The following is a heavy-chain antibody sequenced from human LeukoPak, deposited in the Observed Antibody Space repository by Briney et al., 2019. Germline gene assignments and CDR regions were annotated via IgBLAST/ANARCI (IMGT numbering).Heavy chain of an antibody. CDR1: GFTFRNYA. CDR3: AKDVRTGYSFDI. CDR2: ISDSGGGT. D-gene: IGHD3-9*01. J-gene: IGHJ3*02. V-gene: IGHV3-23*01. Sequence: GGSLRLSCVASGFTFRNYAINWVRLAPGKGLEWVSTISDSGGGTYYADSVKGRFTIPRDNSRDTVSMQMDSLRAEDTAIYYCAKDVRTGYSFDIWGQGTMITVSS.